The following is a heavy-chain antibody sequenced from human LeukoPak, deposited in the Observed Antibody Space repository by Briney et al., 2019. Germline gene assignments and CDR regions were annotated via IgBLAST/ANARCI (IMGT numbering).Heavy chain of an antibody. J-gene: IGHJ2*01. D-gene: IGHD6-13*01. CDR3: ARVFYSNSYDYWYFDL. CDR1: GGSISSGSYY. Sequence: SQTLSLTCTVSGGSISSGSYYWSWIRQPAGKGLEWIGHIYTSGSTNYNPSLKSRVTISVDTSKNQFSLKLSSVTAADTAGYYCARVFYSNSYDYWYFDLWGRGTLVTVSS. CDR2: IYTSGST. V-gene: IGHV4-61*09.